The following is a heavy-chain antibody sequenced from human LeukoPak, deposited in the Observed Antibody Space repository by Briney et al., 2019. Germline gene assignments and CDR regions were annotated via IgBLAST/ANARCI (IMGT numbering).Heavy chain of an antibody. CDR3: ARQTTVATDS. CDR2: IYYDATNK. V-gene: IGHV3-33*01. D-gene: IGHD4-23*01. Sequence: GGSLRLSCAASGFSFSNYGMHWVRQAPGKGLEWVALIYYDATNKYYIDSVKGRFTISRDNSKNTLYLQMSSLRVEDTAVYYCARQTTVATDSWGQGTLVTVSS. J-gene: IGHJ4*02. CDR1: GFSFSNYG.